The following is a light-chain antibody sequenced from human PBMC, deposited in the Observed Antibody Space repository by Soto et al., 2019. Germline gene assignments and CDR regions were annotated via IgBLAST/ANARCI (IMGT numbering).Light chain of an antibody. J-gene: IGLJ2*01. CDR2: DVS. CDR3: SSYTTSRTRV. Sequence: QSALTQPASVSGSPGQSITISCTGSSSDIGAYNYVSRYQQHPGKAPKLMIYDVSNRPSGVSDRFSGSKSGNTASLTISGLQGEDEADYYCSSYTTSRTRVFGGGTKLTVL. V-gene: IGLV2-14*03. CDR1: SSDIGAYNY.